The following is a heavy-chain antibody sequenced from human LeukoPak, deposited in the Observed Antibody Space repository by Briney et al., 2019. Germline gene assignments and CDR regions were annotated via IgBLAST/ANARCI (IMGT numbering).Heavy chain of an antibody. J-gene: IGHJ6*02. Sequence: SETLSFTCAVYGGSFSGYYWSWIRQPPGKGLEWIGEINHSGSTNYNPSLKSRVTISVDTSKNQFSLKLSSVTAADTAVYYCARIGSISSGYRYYYYGMDVWGQGTTVTVSS. CDR3: ARIGSISSGYRYYYYGMDV. CDR2: INHSGST. V-gene: IGHV4-34*01. D-gene: IGHD6-13*01. CDR1: GGSFSGYY.